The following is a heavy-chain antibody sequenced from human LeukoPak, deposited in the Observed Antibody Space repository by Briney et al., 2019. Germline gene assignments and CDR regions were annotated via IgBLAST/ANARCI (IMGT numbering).Heavy chain of an antibody. J-gene: IGHJ4*02. Sequence: SETLSLTCAVSGGSISSSNWWSWVRQPPGKGLEWIGEIYHSGSTNYNPSLKSRVTISVDKSKNQFSLKLSSVTAADTAVYYCARDLGCSGGSCYEGDYWGQGTLVTASS. D-gene: IGHD2-15*01. V-gene: IGHV4-4*02. CDR3: ARDLGCSGGSCYEGDY. CDR2: IYHSGST. CDR1: GGSISSSNW.